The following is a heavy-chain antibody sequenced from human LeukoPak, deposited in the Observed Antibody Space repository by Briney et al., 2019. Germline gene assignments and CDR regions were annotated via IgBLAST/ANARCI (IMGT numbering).Heavy chain of an antibody. V-gene: IGHV3-30-3*01. CDR2: ISYDGSNK. CDR1: RFTFSSYA. CDR3: ARASAAAGTNWFDP. Sequence: GRSLRLSCAASRFTFSSYAMHWVRQAPGKGLEWVAVISYDGSNKYYADSVKGRFTISRDNSKNTLYLQMNSLRAEDTAVYYCARASAAAGTNWFDPWGQGTLVTVSS. D-gene: IGHD6-13*01. J-gene: IGHJ5*02.